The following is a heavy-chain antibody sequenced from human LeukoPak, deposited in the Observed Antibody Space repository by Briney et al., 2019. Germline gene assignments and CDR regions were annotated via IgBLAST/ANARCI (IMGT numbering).Heavy chain of an antibody. V-gene: IGHV4-4*09. CDR1: GASINTYY. J-gene: IGHJ6*03. CDR2: ISPSGST. Sequence: SETLSLTCTVSGASINTYYWSWIRQPPGKGLEWIAYISPSGSTNYNPSLESRLTISVDRSKSQFSLKLNSVTAADTAVYHCARHLPITVTRGYSSYPMDVWGKGTTVSVSS. D-gene: IGHD4-17*01. CDR3: ARHLPITVTRGYSSYPMDV.